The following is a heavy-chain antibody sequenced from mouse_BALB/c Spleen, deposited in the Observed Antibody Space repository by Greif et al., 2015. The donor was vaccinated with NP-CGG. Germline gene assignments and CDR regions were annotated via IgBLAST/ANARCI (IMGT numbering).Heavy chain of an antibody. CDR3: ARDGNLAWFAY. CDR2: IYPGDGDT. V-gene: IGHV1-80*01. D-gene: IGHD2-1*01. Sequence: QVQLQQSGAELVRPGSSVKISCKASGYAFSSYWMNWVMQRPGQGLEWIGQIYPGDGDTSYNGKFKGKATLTADKSSSTAYMQRSSLTSEDSAVYFCARDGNLAWFAYWGQGTLVTVSA. CDR1: GYAFSSYW. J-gene: IGHJ3*01.